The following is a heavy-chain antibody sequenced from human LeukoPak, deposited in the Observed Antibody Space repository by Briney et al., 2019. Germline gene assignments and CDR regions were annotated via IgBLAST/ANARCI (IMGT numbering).Heavy chain of an antibody. D-gene: IGHD6-6*01. CDR1: GGSISSSNYF. CDR3: ARRLVSSSFDY. Sequence: PSETLSLTCTVSGGSISSSNYFWGWIRQPPGKGLEWIGSISYSGSTYYNPSLKSRVTISVDTSKNQFSVKLSSVTAADTAVYYCARRLVSSSFDYWGQGSLLTVSS. J-gene: IGHJ4*02. V-gene: IGHV4-39*01. CDR2: ISYSGST.